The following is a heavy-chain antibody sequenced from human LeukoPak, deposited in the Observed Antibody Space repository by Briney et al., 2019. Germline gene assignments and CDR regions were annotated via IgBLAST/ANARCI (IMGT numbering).Heavy chain of an antibody. Sequence: GASVKVSCKASGYTLTDYYMHWVRQAPGQGLDWVGWINPTSGATNYAQKFQGRVTMTRDTSNNTSYMELSRLRSDDTAVYYCAREFRTTTWSFDAFDLWGQGTMVTVSS. V-gene: IGHV1-2*02. CDR2: INPTSGAT. CDR3: AREFRTTTWSFDAFDL. CDR1: GYTLTDYY. J-gene: IGHJ3*01. D-gene: IGHD1/OR15-1a*01.